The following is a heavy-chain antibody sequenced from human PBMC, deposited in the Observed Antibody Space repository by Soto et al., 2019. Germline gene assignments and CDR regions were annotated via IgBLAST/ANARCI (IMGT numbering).Heavy chain of an antibody. CDR3: ARAATYYYNFGSGADY. CDR1: GYMFTTYD. Sequence: QVQLVQSGAEVKKPGASVKVSCKASGYMFTTYDIMWVRQATGQGLEWVGGMNPNTGNTGYAQKFQGRVSMTRDPSISTAYMELSSLRSDDTAVYYCARAATYYYNFGSGADYWGQGTLVTVSS. D-gene: IGHD3-22*01. CDR2: MNPNTGNT. V-gene: IGHV1-8*01. J-gene: IGHJ4*02.